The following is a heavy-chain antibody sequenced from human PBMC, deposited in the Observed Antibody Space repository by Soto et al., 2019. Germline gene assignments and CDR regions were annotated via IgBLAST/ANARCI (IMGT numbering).Heavy chain of an antibody. V-gene: IGHV4-39*01. D-gene: IGHD3-3*01. CDR2: IYYSGST. Sequence: PSETLSLTCTFSVGSISISSYYWGWIRQPPGKGLEWIGSIYYSGSTYYNPSLKSRVTISVDTSKNQFSLKLSSVTAADTAVYYCATIRTTISGVPYFDYWGQGTMVTVSS. CDR1: VGSISISSYY. CDR3: ATIRTTISGVPYFDY. J-gene: IGHJ4*02.